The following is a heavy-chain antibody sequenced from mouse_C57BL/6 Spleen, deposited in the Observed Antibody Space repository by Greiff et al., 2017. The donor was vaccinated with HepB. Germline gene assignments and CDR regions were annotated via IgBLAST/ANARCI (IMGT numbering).Heavy chain of an antibody. CDR3: ARVIYYDYDEPYDFDY. J-gene: IGHJ2*01. Sequence: DVLLVESEGGLVQPGSSMKLSCTASGFTFSDYYMAWVRQVPEKGLEWVANINYDGSSTYYLDTLKSRFIISRDTSTNTLYLQMSSLKSEDTATYYCARVIYYDYDEPYDFDYWGQGTTLTVSS. D-gene: IGHD2-4*01. CDR2: INYDGSST. CDR1: GFTFSDYY. V-gene: IGHV5-16*01.